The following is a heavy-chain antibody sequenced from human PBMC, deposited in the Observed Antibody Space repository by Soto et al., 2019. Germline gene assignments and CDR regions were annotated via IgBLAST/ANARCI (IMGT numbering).Heavy chain of an antibody. CDR3: VRVGWGYSYGNGMDG. D-gene: IGHD5-18*01. CDR2: IKHDGSEI. CDR1: GFGFSGYS. Sequence: GGSLRLSCLASGFGFSGYSMHWVRQAPGKGLDWVAVIKHDGSEIYYADSVKGRFTISKDDSKNTLHLQMNALRVDDTALYYCVRVGWGYSYGNGMDGWGQGTTVTVSS. V-gene: IGHV3-30-3*01. J-gene: IGHJ6*02.